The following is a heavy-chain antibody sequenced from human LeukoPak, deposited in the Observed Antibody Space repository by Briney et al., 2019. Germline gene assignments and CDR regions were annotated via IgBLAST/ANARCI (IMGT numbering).Heavy chain of an antibody. D-gene: IGHD2-15*01. CDR3: AKVCCSGGSCYPVDY. CDR1: GFTSSSYG. Sequence: PGRSLRLSCAASGFTSSSYGMHWVRQAPGKGLEWVAVISYDGSNKYYADSVKGRFTISRDNSKNTLYLQMNSLRAEDTAVYYCAKVCCSGGSCYPVDYWGQGTLVTVSS. V-gene: IGHV3-30*18. J-gene: IGHJ4*02. CDR2: ISYDGSNK.